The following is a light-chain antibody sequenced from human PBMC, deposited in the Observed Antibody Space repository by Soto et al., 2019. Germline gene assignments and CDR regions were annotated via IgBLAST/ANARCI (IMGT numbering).Light chain of an antibody. CDR1: SSNIGAGYA. V-gene: IGLV1-40*01. CDR3: QSYDSSLSGWM. Sequence: QSVLTQPPSVSGAPGQTVTISCTGSSSNIGAGYAVHWYQQLPGTAPKLLIYGNNNRPSGVPDRFSGSKSGTSASLAITGLQAEDEAGYYCQSYDSSLSGWMFAGGTKLTVL. CDR2: GNN. J-gene: IGLJ3*02.